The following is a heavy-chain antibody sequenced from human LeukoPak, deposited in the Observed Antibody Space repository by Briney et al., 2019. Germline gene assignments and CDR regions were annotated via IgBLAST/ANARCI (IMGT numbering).Heavy chain of an antibody. J-gene: IGHJ4*02. D-gene: IGHD3-3*01. CDR3: ARDQYDTWSRRGNFDS. V-gene: IGHV3-33*01. CDR1: GFTFSTYG. CDR2: IWHDGSHK. Sequence: QPGGSLRLSCAASGFTFSTYGMHWVRQAPGKGLEWVTVIWHDGSHKDYADSVKGRFTISRDNTKNSLYLQMNSLRAEDTAVFYCARDQYDTWSRRGNFDSWGQGTLVIVSS.